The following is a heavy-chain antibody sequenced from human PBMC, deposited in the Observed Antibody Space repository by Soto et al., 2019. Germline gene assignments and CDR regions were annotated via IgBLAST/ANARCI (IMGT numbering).Heavy chain of an antibody. Sequence: QVQLVQSGAEVKKPGASVRVSCSASGYTFSTSGFSWVRQAPGQGLEWMGWITPYNGNTNFAQKFQGRVTMTTDTSTGTAYMELTNLRSDDTAVYYCARDPKFYLDLWGQGTLVTVSS. V-gene: IGHV1-18*04. CDR1: GYTFSTSG. CDR2: ITPYNGNT. CDR3: ARDPKFYLDL. J-gene: IGHJ4*02.